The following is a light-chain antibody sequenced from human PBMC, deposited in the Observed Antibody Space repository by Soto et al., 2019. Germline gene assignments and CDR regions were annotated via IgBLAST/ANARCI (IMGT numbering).Light chain of an antibody. V-gene: IGKV3-11*01. CDR2: DAS. CDR1: QSVSSY. J-gene: IGKJ4*01. CDR3: QQRSNWPLS. Sequence: EIVLTQSPATQSLSPGERATLSCRASQSVSSYLAWYQQKPGQAPRLLISDASNRATGVPARFSGSGSGTDFTLTISSLEPEDFAVYYCQQRSNWPLSFGGGTKLEIK.